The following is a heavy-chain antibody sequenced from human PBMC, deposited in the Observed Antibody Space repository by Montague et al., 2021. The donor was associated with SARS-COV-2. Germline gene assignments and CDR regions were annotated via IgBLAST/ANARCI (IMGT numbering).Heavy chain of an antibody. CDR3: ARGSVGGYYFDY. J-gene: IGHJ4*02. CDR1: GFLFGSYD. CDR2: IWYDGSNE. V-gene: IGHV3-33*01. Sequence: SLRLSCAASGFLFGSYDMHWVRQAPGKGLEWVAHIWYDGSNENYVDSVKGRFTISRDNFKNALYLQMNSLRAEDTAIYYCARGSVGGYYFDYWGQGTLVTVSS. D-gene: IGHD1-26*01.